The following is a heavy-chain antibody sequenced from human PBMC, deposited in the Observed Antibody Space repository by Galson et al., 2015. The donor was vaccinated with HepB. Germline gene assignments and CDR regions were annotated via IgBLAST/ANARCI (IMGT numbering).Heavy chain of an antibody. CDR3: ARANDYSRGNPDYYYYGMDV. J-gene: IGHJ6*02. V-gene: IGHV1-69*01. D-gene: IGHD2-15*01. CDR1: GGTFSSYA. CDR2: IIPIFGTA. Sequence: SCKASGGTFSSYAISWVRQAPGQGLEWMGGIIPIFGTANYAQKFQGRVTITADESTSTAYMELSSLRSEDTAVYYCARANDYSRGNPDYYYYGMDVWGQGTTVTVSS.